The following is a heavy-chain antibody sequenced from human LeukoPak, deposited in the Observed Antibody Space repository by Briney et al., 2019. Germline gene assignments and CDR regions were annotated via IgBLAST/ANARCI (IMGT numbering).Heavy chain of an antibody. V-gene: IGHV5-51*01. Sequence: GAALQISGQGSGSLFTSYWIGWVRPLPGKGLEGMGIIYPGDSDTRYSPSFQGQVTISADKSINTAYLQWSSLKASDTAMYYCARAGEMATTPFDYWGQGTLVTVSS. J-gene: IGHJ4*02. CDR3: ARAGEMATTPFDY. CDR1: GSLFTSYW. CDR2: IYPGDSDT. D-gene: IGHD5-24*01.